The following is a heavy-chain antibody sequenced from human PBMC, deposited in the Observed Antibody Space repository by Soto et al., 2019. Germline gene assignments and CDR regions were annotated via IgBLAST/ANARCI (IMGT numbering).Heavy chain of an antibody. D-gene: IGHD5-12*01. Sequence: GGSLRLSCAASGFTFSSYGMHWVRQAPGKGLEWVAVISYDGSNKYYADSVKGRFTISRDNSKNTLYLQMNSLRAEDTAVYYCARGRWLHPDWYFDLWGRGTLVTVSS. J-gene: IGHJ2*01. V-gene: IGHV3-30*03. CDR3: ARGRWLHPDWYFDL. CDR1: GFTFSSYG. CDR2: ISYDGSNK.